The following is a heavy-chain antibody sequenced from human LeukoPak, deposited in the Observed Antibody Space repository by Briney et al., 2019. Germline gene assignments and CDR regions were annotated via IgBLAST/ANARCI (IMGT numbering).Heavy chain of an antibody. D-gene: IGHD3-3*01. CDR2: IYHSGST. CDR1: GYSISSGYY. J-gene: IGHJ3*02. CDR3: ARTIPRTSLAFSSPYDAFDI. V-gene: IGHV4-38-2*02. Sequence: KSSQTLSLTCTVSGYSISSGYYWGWIRQPPGKGLEWIGSIYHSGSTYYNPSLKSRVTISVDTSKNQFSLKLSSVTAADTAVYYCARTIPRTSLAFSSPYDAFDIWGQGTMVTVSS.